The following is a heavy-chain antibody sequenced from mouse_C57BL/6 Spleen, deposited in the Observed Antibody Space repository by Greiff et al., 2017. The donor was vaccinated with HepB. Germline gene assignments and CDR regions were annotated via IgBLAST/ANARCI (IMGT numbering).Heavy chain of an antibody. CDR2: IWGVGST. V-gene: IGHV2-6*01. D-gene: IGHD1-1*01. J-gene: IGHJ4*01. CDR3: ARGYYGSSFYAMDY. CDR1: GFSLTSYG. Sequence: VHLVESGPGLVAPSQSLSITCTVSGFSLTSYGVDWVRQSPGKGLEWLGVIWGVGSTNYNSALKSRLSISKDNSKSQVFLKMNSLQTDDTAMYYCARGYYGSSFYAMDYWGQGTSVTVSS.